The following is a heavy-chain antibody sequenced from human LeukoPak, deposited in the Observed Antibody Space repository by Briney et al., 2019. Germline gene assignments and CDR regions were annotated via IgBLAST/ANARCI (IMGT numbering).Heavy chain of an antibody. Sequence: GASVKVSCKVSGYTLTELSMHWVRQPPGKGLEWMGGFDPEDGETIYAQKFQGRVTMTEDTSTDTAYMELSSLRSEDTAVYYCATVKVIMITFGGVIVSEYYFDYWGQGTLVTVSS. CDR2: FDPEDGET. J-gene: IGHJ4*02. D-gene: IGHD3-16*02. V-gene: IGHV1-24*01. CDR1: GYTLTELS. CDR3: ATVKVIMITFGGVIVSEYYFDY.